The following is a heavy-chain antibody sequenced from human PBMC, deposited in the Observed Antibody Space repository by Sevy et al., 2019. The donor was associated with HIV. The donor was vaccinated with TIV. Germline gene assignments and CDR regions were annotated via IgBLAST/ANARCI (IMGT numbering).Heavy chain of an antibody. Sequence: GGSLRLSCAASGFTFSSYNMNWVRQAPGKGLEWVSSISSSSNYINYADSVKGRFTISRENAENSLYLEMNTLRAEDTAVYYGAGVVAYCSGGTCFPGYYYGMDVWGQGTTVTVSS. CDR2: ISSSSNYI. CDR3: AGVVAYCSGGTCFPGYYYGMDV. J-gene: IGHJ6*02. CDR1: GFTFSSYN. D-gene: IGHD2-15*01. V-gene: IGHV3-21*01.